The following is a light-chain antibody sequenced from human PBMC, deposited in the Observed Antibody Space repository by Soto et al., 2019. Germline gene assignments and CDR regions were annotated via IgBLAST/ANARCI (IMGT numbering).Light chain of an antibody. J-gene: IGKJ1*01. CDR3: QQHNNWPPWT. CDR2: GAS. V-gene: IGKV3-15*01. Sequence: EIVMTQSPATLSVSPGERATLSCRASQSVSSNLAWYQQKPGQAPRLLIYGASTRATGIPARFSGSGSWTEFTLTISSLQSEDFAVYYCQQHNNWPPWTFGQGTKVEIK. CDR1: QSVSSN.